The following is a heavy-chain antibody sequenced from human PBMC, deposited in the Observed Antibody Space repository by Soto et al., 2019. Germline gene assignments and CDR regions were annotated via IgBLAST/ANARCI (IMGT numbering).Heavy chain of an antibody. CDR3: ARGGHVFWSAYSGSLSQSYGLDV. CDR1: GDFISSYNW. D-gene: IGHD3-3*01. V-gene: IGHV4-4*02. Sequence: SETLSLTCTISGDFISSYNWWTWVRQSPGKGLEWIGEIYHNKNTNYNPSLKSRVTISLDKSKNRFSLMLTSVTAADTAVYYCARGGHVFWSAYSGSLSQSYGLDVWGQGTTVTVSS. J-gene: IGHJ6*02. CDR2: IYHNKNT.